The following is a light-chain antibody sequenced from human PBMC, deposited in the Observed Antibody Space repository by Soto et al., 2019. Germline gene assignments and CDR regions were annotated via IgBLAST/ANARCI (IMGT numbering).Light chain of an antibody. CDR1: QSISSW. Sequence: DIQMTQSPSTLSASVGDRVNITCRASQSISSWLAWYKQKPGKAPKLLIYKASSIESGVTSRFSGSGSGTYFTLTISSLQPDDFATYYCQQYWTFGQGTKVDIK. V-gene: IGKV1-5*03. CDR3: QQYWT. J-gene: IGKJ1*01. CDR2: KAS.